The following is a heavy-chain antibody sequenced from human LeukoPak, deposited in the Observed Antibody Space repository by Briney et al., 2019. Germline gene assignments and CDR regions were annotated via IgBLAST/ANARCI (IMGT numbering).Heavy chain of an antibody. CDR2: IIPIFGTA. D-gene: IGHD3-22*01. CDR3: ARSERGLYYDSSGYYSRGAFDI. CDR1: GGTFSSYA. J-gene: IGHJ3*02. V-gene: IGHV1-69*13. Sequence: GASVKVSCKASGGTFSSYAISWVRQAPGQGLEWMGGIIPIFGTANYAQKFQGRVTITADESTSTAYMELSSLRSEDTAVYYCARSERGLYYDSSGYYSRGAFDIWGQGTMVTVSS.